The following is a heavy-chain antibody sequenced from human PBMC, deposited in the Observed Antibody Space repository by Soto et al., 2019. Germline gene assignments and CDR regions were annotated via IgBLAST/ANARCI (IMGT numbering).Heavy chain of an antibody. CDR2: IYHSGST. J-gene: IGHJ4*02. CDR3: ARDGWIQLWYILDY. D-gene: IGHD5-18*01. CDR1: GYSISSGYY. Sequence: SETLSLTCAVSGYSISSGYYWGWIRQPPGKGLEWIGSIYHSGSTYYNPSLKSRVTISVDTSKNQFSLKLSSVTAADTAVYYCARDGWIQLWYILDYWGQGTLVTVSS. V-gene: IGHV4-38-2*02.